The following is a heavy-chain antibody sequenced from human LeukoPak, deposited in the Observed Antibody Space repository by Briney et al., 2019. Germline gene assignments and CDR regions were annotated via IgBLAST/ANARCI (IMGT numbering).Heavy chain of an antibody. Sequence: GESLKISCKGSGYSFTSYWIGWVRQMPGKGLGWMGIIYPGDSDTRYSPSFQGQVTISADRSITTAYLQWSSLKASDTAIYYCARHSGLIAAGTVDYWGQGTLVTVSS. CDR1: GYSFTSYW. J-gene: IGHJ4*02. D-gene: IGHD6-13*01. CDR2: IYPGDSDT. V-gene: IGHV5-51*01. CDR3: ARHSGLIAAGTVDY.